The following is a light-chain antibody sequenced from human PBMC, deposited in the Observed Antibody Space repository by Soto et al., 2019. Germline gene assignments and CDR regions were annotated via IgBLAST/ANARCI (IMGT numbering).Light chain of an antibody. CDR1: QSVSRSY. V-gene: IGKV3-20*01. CDR2: GAS. Sequence: ESVLTQSPGTLSLSPGERATLSCRASQSVSRSYLAWYQQKPGQAPRLLIYGASSRATGIPDRFSGSGSGTDVTLTISRLEPEEFAVYYCQQYGSSPPTFGQGTKLEIK. CDR3: QQYGSSPPT. J-gene: IGKJ2*01.